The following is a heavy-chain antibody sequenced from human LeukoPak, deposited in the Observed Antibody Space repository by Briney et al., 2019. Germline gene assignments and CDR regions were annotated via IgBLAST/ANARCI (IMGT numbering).Heavy chain of an antibody. CDR2: ISAYNGNT. Sequence: ASVKVSCKASGYTFTSYGISWVRQAPGQGLEWMGWISAYNGNTNYAQKLQGRVTMTTDTSTSTAYMELRSLRSDDTAVYYCAGDDCSGGSCYSAPDYFDYWGQGTLVTVSS. D-gene: IGHD2-15*01. J-gene: IGHJ4*02. CDR1: GYTFTSYG. V-gene: IGHV1-18*01. CDR3: AGDDCSGGSCYSAPDYFDY.